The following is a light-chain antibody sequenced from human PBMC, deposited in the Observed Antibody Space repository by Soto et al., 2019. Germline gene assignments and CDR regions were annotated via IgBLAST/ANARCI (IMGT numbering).Light chain of an antibody. Sequence: DIQMTQSPSTLSGSVGDRVTITCRASQTISSWLAWYQQKPGKAPKLLIYKASTLKSGVPSRFSGSGSGTEFTLTISSLQPDDFAAYFCQQSYNTPPTFGQGTKVDIK. CDR1: QTISSW. CDR3: QQSYNTPPT. J-gene: IGKJ1*01. CDR2: KAS. V-gene: IGKV1-5*03.